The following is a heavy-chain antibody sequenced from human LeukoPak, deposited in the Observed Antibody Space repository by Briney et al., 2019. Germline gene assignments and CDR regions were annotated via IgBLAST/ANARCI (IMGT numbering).Heavy chain of an antibody. CDR3: AGSTSWYTGYYYYGMDV. CDR2: ISAYNGNT. J-gene: IGHJ6*02. V-gene: IGHV1-18*01. CDR1: GYTFTSYG. Sequence: ASVKVSCKASGYTFTSYGIRWVRQAPGQGLEWMGWISAYNGNTNYAQKLQGRVTMTTDTSTSTAYMELRSLRSDDTAVYYCAGSTSWYTGYYYYGMDVWGQGTTVTVSS. D-gene: IGHD2-2*02.